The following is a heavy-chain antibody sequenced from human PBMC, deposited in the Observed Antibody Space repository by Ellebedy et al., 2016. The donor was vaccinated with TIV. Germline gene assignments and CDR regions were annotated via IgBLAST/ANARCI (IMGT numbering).Heavy chain of an antibody. CDR3: ARDYDYGGPRYFDL. CDR2: INPNSGGT. D-gene: IGHD4-23*01. J-gene: IGHJ2*01. V-gene: IGHV1-2*02. Sequence: AASVKVSCKASGYTFTGYYMHWVRQAPGQGLEWMGWINPNSGGTNYAQKFQGRVTMTRDTSISTAYMELRSLRSDDTAVYYCARDYDYGGPRYFDLWGRGTLVTVSS. CDR1: GYTFTGYY.